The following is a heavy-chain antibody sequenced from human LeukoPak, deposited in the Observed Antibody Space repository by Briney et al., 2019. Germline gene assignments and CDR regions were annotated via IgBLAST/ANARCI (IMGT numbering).Heavy chain of an antibody. CDR2: IYYSGST. CDR1: GGSISSSSYY. CDR3: AVSSSSGWFDP. V-gene: IGHV4-39*07. Sequence: SETLSLTCTVSGGSISSSSYYWGWIRQPPGKGLEWIGSIYYSGSTYYNPSLKSRVTISVDTSKNQFSLKLSSVTAADTAVYYCAVSSSSGWFDPWGQGTLVTVSS. D-gene: IGHD6-6*01. J-gene: IGHJ5*02.